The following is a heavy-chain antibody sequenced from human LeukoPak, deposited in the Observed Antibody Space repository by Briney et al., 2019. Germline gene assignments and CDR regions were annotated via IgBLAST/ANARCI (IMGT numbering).Heavy chain of an antibody. Sequence: SETLSLTCTISGGSISSYYWSWIRQPAGKGLEWIGRIYTTGSTNYNPSLKSRVTMSADTSRNQFSLKLSSVTAADTAVYYCARDLNVAVAGPIFDSWGQGTLVTVSS. J-gene: IGHJ4*02. D-gene: IGHD6-19*01. V-gene: IGHV4-4*07. CDR1: GGSISSYY. CDR2: IYTTGST. CDR3: ARDLNVAVAGPIFDS.